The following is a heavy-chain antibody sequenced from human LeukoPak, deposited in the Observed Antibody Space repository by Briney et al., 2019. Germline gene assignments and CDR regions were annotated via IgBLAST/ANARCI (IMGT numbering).Heavy chain of an antibody. CDR2: IIPLFRRA. Sequence: SVKVSCKASGGTFRNYAISWVRQAPGQGLQWMGGIIPLFRRAEYAQSFQGKVTITADEATSTVYMEVSSLGSEDTAVYYCASLKEDNDYYFEYWGQGTLVTVSS. V-gene: IGHV1-69*13. CDR1: GGTFRNYA. CDR3: ASLKEDNDYYFEY. J-gene: IGHJ4*02. D-gene: IGHD2-21*02.